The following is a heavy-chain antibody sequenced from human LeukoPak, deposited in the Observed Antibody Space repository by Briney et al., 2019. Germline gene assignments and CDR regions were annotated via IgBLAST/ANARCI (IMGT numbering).Heavy chain of an antibody. CDR1: GYTFTGYY. CDR2: INPNSGGT. CDR3: ARDVVYYYDSSGYSGGFDY. V-gene: IGHV1-2*02. J-gene: IGHJ4*02. D-gene: IGHD3-22*01. Sequence: ASVKVSCKASGYTFTGYYMHWVRQAPGQGLEWMGWINPNSGGTNYARKFQGRVTMTRDTSISTAYMELSRLRSDDTAVYYCARDVVYYYDSSGYSGGFDYWGQGTLVTVSS.